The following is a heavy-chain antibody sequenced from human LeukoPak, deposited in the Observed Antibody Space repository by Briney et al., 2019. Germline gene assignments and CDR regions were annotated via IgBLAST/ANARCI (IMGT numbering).Heavy chain of an antibody. CDR3: ARLGGYSWNRDFDY. J-gene: IGHJ4*02. Sequence: SETLSLTCAIYGGSFSGYYWSWIRQPPGKGLEWIGEINHSGSTNYNPSLKSRVTISVDTSKNQFSLKLSSVTAADTAVYYCARLGGYSWNRDFDYWGQGTLVTVSS. CDR2: INHSGST. CDR1: GGSFSGYY. D-gene: IGHD5-18*01. V-gene: IGHV4-34*01.